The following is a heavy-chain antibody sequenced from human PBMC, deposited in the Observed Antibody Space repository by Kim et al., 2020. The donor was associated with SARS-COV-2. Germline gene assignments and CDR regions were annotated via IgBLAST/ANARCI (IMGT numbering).Heavy chain of an antibody. V-gene: IGHV4-30-4*01. CDR1: GGSISSGDYY. J-gene: IGHJ2*01. CDR2: IYYSGST. D-gene: IGHD2-21*01. CDR3: ARGRVIRGWDFDL. Sequence: SETLSLTCTVSGGSISSGDYYWSWIRQPPGKGLEWIGYIYYSGSTYYNPSRKSRVTISVDTSKNQFSLKLSSVTAADAAEYSCARGRVIRGWDFDLWGRG.